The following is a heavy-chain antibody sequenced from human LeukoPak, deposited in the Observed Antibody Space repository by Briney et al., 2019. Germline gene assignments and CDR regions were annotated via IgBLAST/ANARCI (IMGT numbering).Heavy chain of an antibody. Sequence: GGSLRLSCAASGFTFSSYSMNRVRQAPGKGLEWVSSISSSSSYIYYADSVKGRFTISRDNAKNSLYLQMNSLRAEDTAVYYCARDEVGALPFDYWGQGTLVTVSS. CDR2: ISSSSSYI. CDR3: ARDEVGALPFDY. CDR1: GFTFSSYS. V-gene: IGHV3-21*01. D-gene: IGHD1-26*01. J-gene: IGHJ4*02.